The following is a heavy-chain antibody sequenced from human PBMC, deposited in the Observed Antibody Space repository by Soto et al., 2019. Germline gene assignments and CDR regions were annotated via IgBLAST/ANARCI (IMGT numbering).Heavy chain of an antibody. V-gene: IGHV3-23*01. CDR2: VSGSGGST. D-gene: IGHD6-19*01. CDR3: AKVSLGSGSGREDY. J-gene: IGHJ4*02. Sequence: EVQLLESGGGLVQPGGSLRLSCAASGFTFRSYSMIWVRQAPGKGLEWVSAVSGSGGSTYYADSVKGRFTVSRDNSNNTVYLQMSSLRAEDTAVYYCAKVSLGSGSGREDYWGQGTLGTVSS. CDR1: GFTFRSYS.